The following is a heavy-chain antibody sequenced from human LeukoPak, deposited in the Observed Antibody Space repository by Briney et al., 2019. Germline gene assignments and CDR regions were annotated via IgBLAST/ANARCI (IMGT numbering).Heavy chain of an antibody. CDR1: GYTFGSNY. CDR2: INPSAGST. Sequence: GASVKVSCKASGYTFGSNYIHWVRQAPGQGREWMGIINPSAGSTTSAQNFQGRIFVTRDMSTNTVYMELSSLRYEDTAMYFCARGHDDSGYYRIYFDYWGQGTLVTVSS. D-gene: IGHD3-22*01. V-gene: IGHV1-46*01. J-gene: IGHJ4*02. CDR3: ARGHDDSGYYRIYFDY.